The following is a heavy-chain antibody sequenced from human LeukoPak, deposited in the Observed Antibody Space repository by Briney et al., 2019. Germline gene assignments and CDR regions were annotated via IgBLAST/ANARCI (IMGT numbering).Heavy chain of an antibody. CDR1: GGTFSIYA. V-gene: IGHV1-69*13. D-gene: IGHD3-22*01. CDR3: ARDRGEIGYDSSGYAFDI. Sequence: ASVKVSCKASGGTFSIYAISWVRQAPGQGLEWMGGIIPIFGTANYAQKFQGRVTITADESTSTAYMELSSLRSEDTAVYYCARDRGEIGYDSSGYAFDIWGQGTMVTVSS. CDR2: IIPIFGTA. J-gene: IGHJ3*02.